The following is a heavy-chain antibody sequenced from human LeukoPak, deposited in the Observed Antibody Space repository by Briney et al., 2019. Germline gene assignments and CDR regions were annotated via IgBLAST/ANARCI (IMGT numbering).Heavy chain of an antibody. D-gene: IGHD2-2*01. V-gene: IGHV3-23*01. CDR2: ISGSGGST. CDR3: AKSGCSSTSCYDSDY. Sequence: GESLRLSCAASGFTFSRYAMSWVRQAPGKGLEWVSDISGSGGSTYYADSVKGRFTISRDNSKNTLFLQMNSLTAEDAAVYYCAKSGCSSTSCYDSDYWGQGTLVTVSS. J-gene: IGHJ4*02. CDR1: GFTFSRYA.